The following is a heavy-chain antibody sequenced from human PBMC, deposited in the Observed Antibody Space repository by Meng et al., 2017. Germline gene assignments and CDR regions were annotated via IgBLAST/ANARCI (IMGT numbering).Heavy chain of an antibody. Sequence: QGQLVQSGAEVKKPGASVKVSCKASGYTFTGYYMHWVRQAPGQGLEWMGRINPNSGGTNYAQKFQGRVTMTRDTSISTAYMELRSLRSDDTAVYYCARDPRITGTTLPDYWGQGTLVTVSS. J-gene: IGHJ4*02. D-gene: IGHD1-7*01. CDR3: ARDPRITGTTLPDY. CDR2: INPNSGGT. CDR1: GYTFTGYY. V-gene: IGHV1-2*06.